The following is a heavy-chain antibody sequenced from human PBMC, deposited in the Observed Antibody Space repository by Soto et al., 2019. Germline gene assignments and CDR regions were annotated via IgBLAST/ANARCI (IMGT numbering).Heavy chain of an antibody. Sequence: EEQLVESGGGLVQPGGSLRLSCAASGFTFRTNDMHWVRQAPGKGLEWVAGIGTAADTYYPDSVKGRFTISRDNAKSSLYLQMKSLRAGDTAVYYCARGWLRRGYHDYWGQGTLVTVSS. V-gene: IGHV3-13*04. CDR1: GFTFRTND. D-gene: IGHD5-12*01. CDR2: IGTAADT. CDR3: ARGWLRRGYHDY. J-gene: IGHJ4*02.